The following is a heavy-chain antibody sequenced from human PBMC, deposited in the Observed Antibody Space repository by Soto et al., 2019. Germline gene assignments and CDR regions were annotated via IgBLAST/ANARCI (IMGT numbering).Heavy chain of an antibody. V-gene: IGHV5-51*01. CDR2: IYPGDSDT. CDR3: ARHRIELGIGWFDP. J-gene: IGHJ5*02. CDR1: GYSFTSYW. Sequence: GESLKISCKGSGYSFTSYWIGWVRQMPGKGLGWMGIIYPGDSDTRYSPYFQGQVTISADKSISTAYLQWSSLKASDTAMYYCARHRIELGIGWFDPWGQGTLVTVSS. D-gene: IGHD7-27*01.